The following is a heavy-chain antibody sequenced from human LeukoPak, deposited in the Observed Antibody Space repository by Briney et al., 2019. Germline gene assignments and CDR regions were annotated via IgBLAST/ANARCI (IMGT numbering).Heavy chain of an antibody. V-gene: IGHV1-69*01. CDR3: ARATTVNYDAFDI. CDR1: GGTFSSYA. D-gene: IGHD4-17*01. CDR2: IIPIFGTA. J-gene: IGHJ3*02. Sequence: AAVKVSCKASGGTFSSYAISWVRQAPGQGLEWMGGIIPIFGTANYAQKFQGRVTITADESTSTAYMELSSLRSEDTAVYYCARATTVNYDAFDICGQGTMVTASS.